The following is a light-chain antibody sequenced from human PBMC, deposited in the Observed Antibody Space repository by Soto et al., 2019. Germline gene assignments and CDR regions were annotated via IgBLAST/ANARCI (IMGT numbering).Light chain of an antibody. Sequence: QSALTQPPSVSGSPGQSVTISCTGTSGDVGSYNRVSWYQQPPGTAPKLMIYEVSNRPSGVPDRFSGSKSGNTASLTISWLQAEDEADYYCSSFPSSSTLIFGGGTKLTVL. V-gene: IGLV2-18*02. CDR1: SGDVGSYNR. J-gene: IGLJ2*01. CDR3: SSFPSSSTLI. CDR2: EVS.